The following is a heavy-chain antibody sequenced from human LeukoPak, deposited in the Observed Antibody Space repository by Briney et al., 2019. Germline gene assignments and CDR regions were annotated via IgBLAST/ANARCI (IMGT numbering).Heavy chain of an antibody. CDR1: GGFISSYY. V-gene: IGHV4-59*01. CDR2: IYYSGST. J-gene: IGHJ3*02. D-gene: IGHD3-16*01. Sequence: SETLSLTCTVSGGFISSYYWSWIRQPPGPGLEWIGYIYYSGSTNYHPSLKSRVTISVDTSKNQFSLQLSSVTAADTAVYYCARVLGGAFDIWGQGTMVTVSS. CDR3: ARVLGGAFDI.